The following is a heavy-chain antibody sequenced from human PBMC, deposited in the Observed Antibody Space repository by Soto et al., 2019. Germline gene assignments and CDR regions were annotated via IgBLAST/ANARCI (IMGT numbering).Heavy chain of an antibody. CDR2: INPSGGIT. CDR1: GYTLTSYY. CDR3: ARDHSGYDYVPNKSPT. V-gene: IGHV1-46*01. J-gene: IGHJ5*02. D-gene: IGHD5-12*01. Sequence: ASVKVSCKASGYTLTSYYLHWVRQAPGQGPEWMGIINPSGGITNDAQKFQGRVTITADKSTSTAYMELSSLRSEDTAVYYCARDHSGYDYVPNKSPTWGQGTLVTVSS.